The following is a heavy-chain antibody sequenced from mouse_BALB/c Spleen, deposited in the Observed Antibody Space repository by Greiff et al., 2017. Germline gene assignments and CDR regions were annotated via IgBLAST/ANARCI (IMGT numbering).Heavy chain of an antibody. Sequence: EVKLQESGGGLVKLGGSLKLSCAASGFTFSSYYMSWVRQTPEKRLELVAAINSNGGSTYYPDTVKGRFTISRDNAKNTLYLQMSSLKSEDTALYYCARRGTMITFDYWGQGTTLTVSS. J-gene: IGHJ2*01. CDR2: INSNGGST. CDR3: ARRGTMITFDY. CDR1: GFTFSSYY. D-gene: IGHD2-4*01. V-gene: IGHV5-6-2*01.